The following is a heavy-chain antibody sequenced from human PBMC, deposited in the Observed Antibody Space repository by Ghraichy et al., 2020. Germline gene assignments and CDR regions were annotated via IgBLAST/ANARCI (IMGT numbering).Heavy chain of an antibody. D-gene: IGHD5-24*01. V-gene: IGHV1-69*13. CDR1: GYTFNSYA. CDR2: IIAVFGTA. J-gene: IGHJ6*02. Sequence: SVKVSCKASGYTFNSYAMNWVRQAPGQRLEWMGGIIAVFGTASYSQKFQGRVTITVDESTSTAYLELSSLRSEDTAVYYCAADGNNPSQYYYYGMDVWGQGPTVTVSS. CDR3: AADGNNPSQYYYYGMDV.